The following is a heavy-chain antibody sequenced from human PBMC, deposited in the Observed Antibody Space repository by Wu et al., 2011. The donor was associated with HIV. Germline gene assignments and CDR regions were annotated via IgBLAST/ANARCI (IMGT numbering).Heavy chain of an antibody. CDR2: INPKSDDT. J-gene: IGHJ6*03. V-gene: IGHV1-2*02. CDR3: ARSCSSTSCYSYYYYYMDV. CDR1: GYTFTDNS. D-gene: IGHD2-2*02. Sequence: QVQLVQSGAEVKKSGASVKVSCQASGYTFTDNSVHWVRQAPGQGLEWMGWINPKSDDTNYAQRFQGRVTMSRDTSISTAYMELSGLRSDDTAVYFCARSCSSTSCYSYYYYYMDVWGKG.